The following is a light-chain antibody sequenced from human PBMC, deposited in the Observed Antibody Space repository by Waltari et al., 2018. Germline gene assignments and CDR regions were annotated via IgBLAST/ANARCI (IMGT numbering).Light chain of an antibody. CDR3: QVWDSDSDHVV. V-gene: IGLV3-21*02. J-gene: IGLJ3*02. CDR2: YAN. Sequence: SYVLTQPPSLSVAPRQTARITCGGTNILTKSVHWYQQKPGPAPVLVVYYANDRPTGISQRFSGSVSGHPATLSIGRVESGDEADYYCQVWDSDSDHVVFGGGTRLTVL. CDR1: NILTKS.